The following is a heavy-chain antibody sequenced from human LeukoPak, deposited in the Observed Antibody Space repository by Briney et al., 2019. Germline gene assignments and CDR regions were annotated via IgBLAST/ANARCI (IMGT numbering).Heavy chain of an antibody. J-gene: IGHJ4*02. CDR3: ARRDSSSWYGVDY. CDR2: ISSSGRTI. CDR1: RFTFSDYY. D-gene: IGHD6-13*01. V-gene: IGHV3-11*01. Sequence: PGGSLRLSCAASRFTFSDYYMSWIRQAPGKGLEWVSYISSSGRTIYYADSVKGRFTISRDNAKNSLFLQMNSLRAEDTAVYYCARRDSSSWYGVDYWGQGTLVTVSS.